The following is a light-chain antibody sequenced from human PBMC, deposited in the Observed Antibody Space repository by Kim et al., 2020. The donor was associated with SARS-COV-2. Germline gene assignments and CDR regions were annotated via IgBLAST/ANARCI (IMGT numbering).Light chain of an antibody. CDR1: QSGTRNY. V-gene: IGKV3-20*01. J-gene: IGKJ2*01. CDR2: GAS. Sequence: WAPGERATLSRRARQSGTRNYRVWYEHSSRGAHRLLIYGASSRDTGIPDRFSGSGSETDFTLTNSRLEPEDFAVYYCQQYVSSPYTFGQGTKLEI. CDR3: QQYVSSPYT.